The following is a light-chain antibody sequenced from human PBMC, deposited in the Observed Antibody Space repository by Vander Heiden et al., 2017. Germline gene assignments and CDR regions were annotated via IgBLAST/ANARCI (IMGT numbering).Light chain of an antibody. Sequence: VQMTQSPSSLFASVGDRVTITCRASQTISHFLHWYQQKTGKAPQILIFLASSLQSGVPSRFRGSGSGTEVTLIISTLQPEDFATYYCHQSYTRPPTFGQGTKVEMK. J-gene: IGKJ1*01. CDR2: LAS. CDR1: QTISHF. V-gene: IGKV1-39*01. CDR3: HQSYTRPPT.